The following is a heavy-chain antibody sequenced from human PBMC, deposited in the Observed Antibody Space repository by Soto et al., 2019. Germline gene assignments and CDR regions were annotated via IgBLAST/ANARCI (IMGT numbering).Heavy chain of an antibody. CDR1: GYTFPSHR. D-gene: IGHD3-22*01. CDR2: ISAYSGNT. CDR3: ARQHGLLPPFDF. Sequence: QVQLVQSGSEVKKPGASVRVSCKASGYTFPSHRITWARQAPGQGLEWMGWISAYSGNTNYAQKFQGRVTLTVDTSTITAYMELRSLTSDDTAVYFRARQHGLLPPFDFWGHGALVTVSS. J-gene: IGHJ4*01. V-gene: IGHV1-18*01.